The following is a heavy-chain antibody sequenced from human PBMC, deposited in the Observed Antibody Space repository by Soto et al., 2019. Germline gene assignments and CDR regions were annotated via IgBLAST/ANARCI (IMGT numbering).Heavy chain of an antibody. D-gene: IGHD3-10*01. V-gene: IGHV3-33*01. CDR2: IWSDGSNQ. CDR3: ARERTFGENYHNYMDV. J-gene: IGHJ6*03. CDR1: AFTFSRHG. Sequence: QVQLVESGGGVVQPGGSLRLSCAASAFTFSRHGMRWVRQAPGKGLQWVGVIWSDGSNQRYAESVKGRFTISRDNSKNTLYLQMNSLRAEDTAVYYCARERTFGENYHNYMDVWGTGITVTVSS.